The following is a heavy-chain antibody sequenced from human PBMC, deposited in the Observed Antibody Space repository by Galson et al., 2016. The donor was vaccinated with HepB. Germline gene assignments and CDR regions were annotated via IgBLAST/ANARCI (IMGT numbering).Heavy chain of an antibody. V-gene: IGHV3-74*01. CDR3: TRDDAYGLDV. J-gene: IGHJ6*02. Sequence: SLRLSCAASDFTFSGRGMHWVRQVPGKGLVWVSYINADGTSTTYADSVKGRFTISRDNAKNTVHLQMNSLRAEDTAIYYCTRDDAYGLDVWGQGTTVTVSS. CDR1: DFTFSGRG. CDR2: INADGTST.